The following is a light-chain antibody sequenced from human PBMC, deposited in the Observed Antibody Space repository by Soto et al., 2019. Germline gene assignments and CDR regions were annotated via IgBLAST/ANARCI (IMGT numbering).Light chain of an antibody. CDR3: QQYYSTPPT. J-gene: IGKJ1*01. V-gene: IGKV4-1*01. CDR2: WES. Sequence: DIVMTQSPDSLAVSLGERATINCKSSQSVLYSSNNKNYLAWYQQKPGQPPQLIIYWESTRESGVPDRFSGSGSETDFTLTISSLQAEDVAVYYCQQYYSTPPTFGQGPKVEIK. CDR1: QSVLYSSNNKNY.